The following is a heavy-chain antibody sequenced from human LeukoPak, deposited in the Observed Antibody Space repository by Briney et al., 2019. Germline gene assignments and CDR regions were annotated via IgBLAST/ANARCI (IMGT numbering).Heavy chain of an antibody. CDR1: GGSISSYY. CDR3: ASYSGSNVYYGY. J-gene: IGHJ4*02. Sequence: SETLSLTCTVSGGSISSYYWTWIRQPARKGLEWIGRIYSSGGTNYNPSLKSRVTMSVDMSKNQFSLKLSSVTAADTAVYYCASYSGSNVYYGYWGPGTLVTVSS. V-gene: IGHV4-4*07. D-gene: IGHD1-26*01. CDR2: IYSSGGT.